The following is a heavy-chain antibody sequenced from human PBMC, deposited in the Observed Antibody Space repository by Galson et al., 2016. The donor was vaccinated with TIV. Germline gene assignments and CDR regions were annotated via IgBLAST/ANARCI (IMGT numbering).Heavy chain of an antibody. J-gene: IGHJ4*02. CDR2: IYPGDSDT. Sequence: QSGAEVKKPGESLKISCKSSGYNFDTYWIVWVRQMPGKGLEWMGTIYPGDSDTRYSPSFQGQVTMSADKSINTAYLQWSSLKASDSAIYYCTRQSTRSFDSWGQGTLVTVSS. CDR3: TRQSTRSFDS. D-gene: IGHD5/OR15-5a*01. V-gene: IGHV5-51*01. CDR1: GYNFDTYW.